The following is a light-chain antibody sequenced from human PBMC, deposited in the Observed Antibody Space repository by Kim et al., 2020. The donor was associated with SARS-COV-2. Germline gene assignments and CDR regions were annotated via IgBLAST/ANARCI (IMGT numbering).Light chain of an antibody. CDR1: QSVSSY. V-gene: IGKV3-11*01. CDR3: QQRSNWPIT. J-gene: IGKJ5*01. CDR2: DAS. Sequence: LSPGERATLSCRASQSVSSYLAWYQQKPGQAPRLLIYDASNRATGIPARFSGNGSGTDFTLTISSLEPEDFAVYYCQQRSNWPITFGQGTRLEIK.